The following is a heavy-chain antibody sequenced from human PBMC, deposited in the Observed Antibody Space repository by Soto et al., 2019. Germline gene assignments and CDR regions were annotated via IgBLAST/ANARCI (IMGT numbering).Heavy chain of an antibody. D-gene: IGHD6-6*01. Sequence: QVQLVQSGAEVKKPGASVKVSCKASGYTFINYYIHWVRQAPGQGLELMGVINPNGGSTVDAQKFQGRVTMTRDTSTSTVYVELSSLRSDDTAVYFCVRATAARQRYYSYHYYMHIWGKGTTVTVSS. CDR1: GYTFINYY. V-gene: IGHV1-46*03. CDR2: INPNGGST. CDR3: VRATAARQRYYSYHYYMHI. J-gene: IGHJ6*03.